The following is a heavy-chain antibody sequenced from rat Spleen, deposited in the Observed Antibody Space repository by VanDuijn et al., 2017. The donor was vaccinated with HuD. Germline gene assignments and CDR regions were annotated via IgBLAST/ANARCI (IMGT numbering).Heavy chain of an antibody. Sequence: EVQLVESGGDLVQPGRSLKISCAASGFTFSDYNMAWVRQAPKKGLEWVATISYDGSSTYYRDSVKGRFTISRDNAKSTLYLQMDSLRSEDTATYYCARKPGYNFFDYWGQGVMVTVSS. CDR1: GFTFSDYN. CDR3: ARKPGYNFFDY. CDR2: ISYDGSST. V-gene: IGHV5-7*01. J-gene: IGHJ2*01. D-gene: IGHD1-4*01.